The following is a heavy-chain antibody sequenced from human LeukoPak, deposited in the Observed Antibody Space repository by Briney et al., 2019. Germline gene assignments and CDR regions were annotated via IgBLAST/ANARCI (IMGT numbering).Heavy chain of an antibody. V-gene: IGHV4-34*10. D-gene: IGHD3-22*01. J-gene: IGHJ4*02. CDR2: FYHSGGT. Sequence: PSETLSLTCAVYGGSFSGYYWSWIRQPPGKGLEWMGYFYHSGGTNYNPSFGSRLTISLNTSKRQVSLTLSSVTPADSAVYYCARLSGYYGYVNFWGQGTLVTVSS. CDR3: ARLSGYYGYVNF. CDR1: GGSFSGYY.